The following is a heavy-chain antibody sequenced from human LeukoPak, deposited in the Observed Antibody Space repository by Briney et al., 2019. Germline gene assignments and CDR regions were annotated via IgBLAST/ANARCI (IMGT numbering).Heavy chain of an antibody. CDR1: GYTFTSYD. J-gene: IGHJ6*02. CDR2: MNANSGNT. CDR3: ARWVVTAIGYGMDV. V-gene: IGHV1-8*01. Sequence: ASVKVSCKASGYTFTSYDINWVRQATGQGLEWMGWMNANSGNTGYAQKFQGRVTMTRNTSISTAYMELSSLRSEDTAVYYCARWVVTAIGYGMDVWGQGTTVTVSS. D-gene: IGHD2-21*02.